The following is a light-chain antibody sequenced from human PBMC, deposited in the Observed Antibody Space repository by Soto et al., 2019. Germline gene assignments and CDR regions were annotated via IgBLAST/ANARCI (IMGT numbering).Light chain of an antibody. Sequence: IVLTQSPGTLSLSPGERTTLSCRASQSISRYLAWYQQKPGQGPRLLIYGASSRATGTPDRFSGSGSGTDFTLTINRLEPEDFALYYCQQYGSSPPTFGQGTQVEIK. CDR3: QQYGSSPPT. V-gene: IGKV3-20*01. CDR2: GAS. J-gene: IGKJ1*01. CDR1: QSISRY.